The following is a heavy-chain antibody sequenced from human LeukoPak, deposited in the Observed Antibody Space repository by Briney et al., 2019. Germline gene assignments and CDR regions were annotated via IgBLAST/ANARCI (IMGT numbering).Heavy chain of an antibody. CDR3: AKLESDSSGYYSSFDY. CDR2: ISSSSSYI. V-gene: IGHV3-21*04. Sequence: GGSLRLSCAASGFTFSSYSMNWVRQAPGKGLEWVSSISSSSSYIYYADSVKGRFTISRDNAKNSLYLQMNSLRAEDTAVYYCAKLESDSSGYYSSFDYWGQGTLVTVSS. J-gene: IGHJ4*02. CDR1: GFTFSSYS. D-gene: IGHD3-22*01.